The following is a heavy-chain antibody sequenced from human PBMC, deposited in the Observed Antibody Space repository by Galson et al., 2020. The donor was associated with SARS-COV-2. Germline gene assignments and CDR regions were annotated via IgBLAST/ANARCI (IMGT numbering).Heavy chain of an antibody. J-gene: IGHJ4*02. V-gene: IGHV3-30*01. CDR1: GFTFSSYA. Sequence: GESLKIYCPASGFTFSSYAMHWVRQAPGKGLEWVAVISYDGSNKYYADSVKGRFTISRDNSKNTLYLQMNSLSAEDTAVYYCARGRGSYLDYFDYWGQGTLVTVSS. CDR2: ISYDGSNK. CDR3: ARGRGSYLDYFDY. D-gene: IGHD3-10*01.